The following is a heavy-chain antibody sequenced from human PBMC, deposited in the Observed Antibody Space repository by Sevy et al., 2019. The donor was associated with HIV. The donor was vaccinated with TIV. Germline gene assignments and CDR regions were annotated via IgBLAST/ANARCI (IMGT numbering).Heavy chain of an antibody. CDR2: INPYSGDT. D-gene: IGHD2-21*02. J-gene: IGHJ4*02. CDR1: RYNFNAFY. CDR3: ARDRFYGGDSVTFAGDY. V-gene: IGHV1-2*02. Sequence: ASVKVSCKASRYNFNAFYIHWVRQAPGQGLEWMGWINPYSGDTNYAQKFQGRVTMTTDTSISVAYMELSRLTSDDTAVYYCARDRFYGGDSVTFAGDYWGQGTLVTVSS.